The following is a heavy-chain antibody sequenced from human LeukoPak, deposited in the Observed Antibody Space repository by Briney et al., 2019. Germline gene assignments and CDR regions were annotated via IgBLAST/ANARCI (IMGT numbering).Heavy chain of an antibody. CDR1: VYTFTFYY. J-gene: IGHJ4*02. Sequence: GASVTVSCTASVYTFTFYYMHWVGQAPGQGREWRGWIIPNNGCTNYARNFHGSVTMTRDTSISTLYMELSSLRSDDTAVYYCARAYCSAGDCYEFDYWGQGTLVTVSS. CDR3: ARAYCSAGDCYEFDY. D-gene: IGHD2-15*01. V-gene: IGHV1-2*02. CDR2: IIPNNGCT.